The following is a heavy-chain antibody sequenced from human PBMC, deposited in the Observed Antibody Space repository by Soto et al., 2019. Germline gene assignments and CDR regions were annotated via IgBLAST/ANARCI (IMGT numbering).Heavy chain of an antibody. CDR3: ARDIAAAGMEDWFDP. CDR1: GGSISGYY. V-gene: IGHV4-4*07. J-gene: IGHJ5*02. CDR2: IYTSGTT. Sequence: QVQLQESGPGLVKPSETLSLTCTVSGGSISGYYWSWIRQPAGKGLEWLGRIYTSGTTNYNPSLKRRITMSVDTSKNQFSLKLSSVTVADTAMYYCARDIAAAGMEDWFDPWGQGTLVTVSS. D-gene: IGHD6-13*01.